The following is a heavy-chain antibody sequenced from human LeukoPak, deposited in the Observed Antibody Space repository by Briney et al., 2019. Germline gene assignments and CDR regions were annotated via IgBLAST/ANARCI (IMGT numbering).Heavy chain of an antibody. Sequence: PSETLSLTCTVSGGSISSNYWSWIRQPAGKGLEWIGRIYISGSTNYNPSLKSRVTMSVDPSKNRLSLTVRSVTAADTAVYYCARGGEGWFDPWGQGTLVTVSS. V-gene: IGHV4-4*07. J-gene: IGHJ5*02. CDR2: IYISGST. CDR3: ARGGEGWFDP. CDR1: GGSISSNY.